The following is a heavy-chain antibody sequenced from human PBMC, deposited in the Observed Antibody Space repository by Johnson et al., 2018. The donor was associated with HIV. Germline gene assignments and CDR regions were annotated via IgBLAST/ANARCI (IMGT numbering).Heavy chain of an antibody. CDR2: ISHDGSNK. D-gene: IGHD4-11*01. J-gene: IGHJ3*02. V-gene: IGHV3-30*03. CDR1: GFTFRSYC. CDR3: ARGGLYIQFLAFDAFDI. Sequence: QVQLVESGGGLVQPGGSLRLSCAAGGFTFRSYCMTWVRQAPGKGLEWVAVISHDGSNKYYADSVRGRFTISRDNSKNTVYLRMNTLRAEDTAVYFCARGGLYIQFLAFDAFDIWGQGTMVTVSS.